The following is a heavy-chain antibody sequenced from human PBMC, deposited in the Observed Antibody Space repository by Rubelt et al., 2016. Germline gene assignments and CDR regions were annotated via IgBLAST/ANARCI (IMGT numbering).Heavy chain of an antibody. D-gene: IGHD6-6*01. CDR2: IWYDGSNQ. Sequence: GKGLEWVAVIWYDGSNQYYADSVKGRFTISRDNSKNTPYLQMNSLRAEDTAVYYCASSIAARPYYFDYWGQGTLVTVSS. J-gene: IGHJ4*02. CDR3: ASSIAARPYYFDY. V-gene: IGHV3-33*01.